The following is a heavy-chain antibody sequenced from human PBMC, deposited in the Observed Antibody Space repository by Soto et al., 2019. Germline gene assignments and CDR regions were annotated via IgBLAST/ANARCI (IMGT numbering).Heavy chain of an antibody. V-gene: IGHV3-73*01. Sequence: EVQLVESGGGLVQPGGSLKLSCAASGFTFSGSAMHWVRQASGKGLEWVGRIRSKANSYATAYAASVKGRFTISRDDSKNTAYLQMNSLKTEDTAVYYCTINRAAGNDYWGQGTLVTVSS. CDR2: IRSKANSYAT. J-gene: IGHJ4*02. D-gene: IGHD6-13*01. CDR3: TINRAAGNDY. CDR1: GFTFSGSA.